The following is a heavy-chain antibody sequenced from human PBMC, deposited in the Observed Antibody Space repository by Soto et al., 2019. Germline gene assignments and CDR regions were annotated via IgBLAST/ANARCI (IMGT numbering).Heavy chain of an antibody. D-gene: IGHD2-21*02. Sequence: SETLSLTCGVSGGTVASSHWWSWVRQSPGGGLEWIGNVYHTGDTNLNPSLQSRVTISVDKSNNQFSLRLNSLTAADTAVYFCAREIVTAGATNSSDPWGHAPIVTV. V-gene: IGHV4-4*02. CDR2: VYHTGDT. J-gene: IGHJ5*02. CDR1: GGTVASSHW. CDR3: AREIVTAGATNSSDP.